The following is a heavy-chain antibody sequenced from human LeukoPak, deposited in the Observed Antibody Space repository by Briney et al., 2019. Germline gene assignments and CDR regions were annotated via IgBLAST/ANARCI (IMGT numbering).Heavy chain of an antibody. J-gene: IGHJ4*02. CDR2: ISGGGDIT. Sequence: GGSLRLSCAASGFNFANHAMSWVRQTPGKGLEWVSAISGGGDITYYADSVTGRFTISRDNSKNTLYLQMNSLRAEDTAVYYCARDHYFDYWGQGTLVTVSS. CDR3: ARDHYFDY. CDR1: GFNFANHA. V-gene: IGHV3-23*01.